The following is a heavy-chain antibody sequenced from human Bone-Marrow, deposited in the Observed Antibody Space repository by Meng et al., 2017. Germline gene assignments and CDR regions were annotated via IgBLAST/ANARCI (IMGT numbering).Heavy chain of an antibody. J-gene: IGHJ5*02. V-gene: IGHV1-8*01. CDR1: GYTLTNND. CDR3: ARRRIQSTNWFDP. CDR2: MNPNSGNT. D-gene: IGHD5-18*01. Sequence: VNSGSEEEEPVASVRLSWKASGYTLTNNDSNWLPQATGQGLEWMEWMNPNSGNTGYAQKFQGRVTMTRNTSISTAYMELSSLRSEDTAVYYCARRRIQSTNWFDPWGQGTLVTVSS.